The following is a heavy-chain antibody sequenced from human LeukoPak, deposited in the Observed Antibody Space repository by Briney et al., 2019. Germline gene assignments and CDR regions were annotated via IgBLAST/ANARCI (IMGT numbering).Heavy chain of an antibody. CDR1: GGSISSSSYY. D-gene: IGHD2-15*01. Sequence: PSETLSLTCTVSGGSISSSSYYWGWIRQPPGKGLEWIGSIYYSGSTYYNPPLKSRVTISVDTSKNQFSLKLSSVTAADTAVYYCAGDPRHCSGGSCYFSDNWFDPWGQGILVTVSS. CDR3: AGDPRHCSGGSCYFSDNWFDP. V-gene: IGHV4-39*07. CDR2: IYYSGST. J-gene: IGHJ5*02.